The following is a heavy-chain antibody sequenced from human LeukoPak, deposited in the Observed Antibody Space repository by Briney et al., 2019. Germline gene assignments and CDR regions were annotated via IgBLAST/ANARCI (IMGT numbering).Heavy chain of an antibody. CDR2: IYPGDSDI. J-gene: IGHJ5*02. CDR1: GYRFSSYW. V-gene: IGHV5-51*01. Sequence: GESLQISCKDSGYRFSSYWIAWVRQMPGKSLEYIGIIYPGDSDIRYSPSFQGLVTISADKSISTAYLQWSSLKASDTAMYYCARQEYCSGGSCYTWFDPWGQGTLVTVSS. CDR3: ARQEYCSGGSCYTWFDP. D-gene: IGHD2-15*01.